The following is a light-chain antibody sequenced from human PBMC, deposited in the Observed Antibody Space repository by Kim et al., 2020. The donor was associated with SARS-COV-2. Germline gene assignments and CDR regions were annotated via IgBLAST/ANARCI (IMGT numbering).Light chain of an antibody. J-gene: IGKJ5*01. V-gene: IGKV3-15*01. CDR3: QQYNNWPPIT. CDR1: QSVSSN. CDR2: GAS. Sequence: APGASATLSCRASQSVSSNLAWYQQKPGQAPRLRIYGASTRATGIPARFSGSGSGTEFTLTISSLQSEDFAVYYCQQYNNWPPITFGQGTRLEIK.